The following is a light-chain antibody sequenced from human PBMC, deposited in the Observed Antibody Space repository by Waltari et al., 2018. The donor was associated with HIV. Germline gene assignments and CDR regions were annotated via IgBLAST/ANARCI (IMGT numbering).Light chain of an antibody. CDR1: QSISTS. CDR2: AAS. V-gene: IGKV1-39*01. CDR3: QQSYSTPGYT. Sequence: DIQMTQSPSSLSASVGDSVTITCRASQSISTSLNWYQQKPGKAPKLLIYAASSLQSGVPSRFSGSGSGTDFTLTISSLQPEDFATYYCQQSYSTPGYTFGQGTKLEIK. J-gene: IGKJ2*01.